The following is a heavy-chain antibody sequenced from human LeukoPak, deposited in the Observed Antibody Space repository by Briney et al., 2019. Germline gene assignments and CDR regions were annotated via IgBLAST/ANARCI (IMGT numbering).Heavy chain of an antibody. Sequence: GRSLRLSCSASGFTFSAYAMYWVRQAPGKGLEYVSGISSNGGSSFYADSVKGRFTISRDNSKNTLYLQMSSLRAEDTAVYYCVKITSVTGGDCWGQGTRLTVSS. D-gene: IGHD1-1*01. CDR1: GFTFSAYA. J-gene: IGHJ4*02. CDR3: VKITSVTGGDC. CDR2: ISSNGGSS. V-gene: IGHV3-64D*09.